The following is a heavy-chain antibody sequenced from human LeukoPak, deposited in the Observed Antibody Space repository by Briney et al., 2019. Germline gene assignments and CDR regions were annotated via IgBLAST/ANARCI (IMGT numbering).Heavy chain of an antibody. D-gene: IGHD2-2*01. Sequence: GGSLRLPCAASGFTFSSYAMSWVRQAPGKGLEWVSAISGSGGSTYYADSVKGRFTISRDNSKNTLYLQMNSLRAEDTAVYYCAKVTRRGYCSSTSCYHFDYWGQGTLVTVSS. CDR1: GFTFSSYA. CDR2: ISGSGGST. CDR3: AKVTRRGYCSSTSCYHFDY. J-gene: IGHJ4*02. V-gene: IGHV3-23*01.